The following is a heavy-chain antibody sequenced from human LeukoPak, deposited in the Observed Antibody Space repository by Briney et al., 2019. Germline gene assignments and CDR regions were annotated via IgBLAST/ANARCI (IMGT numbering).Heavy chain of an antibody. V-gene: IGHV3-53*01. Sequence: QTGGSLRLSCAASGFSVSSNYMSWVRQAPGKGLEWVSVIYSGGSTYYANSVKGRFTISRDNSKNTLYLQMNSLGAEDTAVYYCAGHNTTWLSVDYWGQGTLVTVSS. D-gene: IGHD5-12*01. J-gene: IGHJ4*02. CDR1: GFSVSSNY. CDR3: AGHNTTWLSVDY. CDR2: IYSGGST.